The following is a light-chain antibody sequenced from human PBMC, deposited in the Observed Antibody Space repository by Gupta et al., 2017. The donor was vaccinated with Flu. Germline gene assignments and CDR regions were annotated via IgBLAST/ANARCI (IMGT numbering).Light chain of an antibody. CDR3: NSHDSSGLL. CDR1: SLRRSY. V-gene: IGLV3-19*01. Sequence: SSELTQDPAVSVALGQTVRISCLGDSLRRSYANWYQQKPGQAPVLVIYGQNNRPSGIPDRFSGSTSGNTASLTIAGAQAADEADYYCNSHDSSGLLFGGGTRLTVL. J-gene: IGLJ2*01. CDR2: GQN.